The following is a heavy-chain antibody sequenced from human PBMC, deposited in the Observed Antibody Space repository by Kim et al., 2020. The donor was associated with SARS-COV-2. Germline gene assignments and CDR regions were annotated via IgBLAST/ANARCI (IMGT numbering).Heavy chain of an antibody. D-gene: IGHD2-15*01. CDR2: YPGDSET. J-gene: IGHJ4*02. CDR3: ARIGDY. Sequence: YPGDSETRYSPYFQGQVTISTDKSISTAYLQWSSLKASDTAMYYCARIGDYWGQGTLVTVSS. V-gene: IGHV5-51*01.